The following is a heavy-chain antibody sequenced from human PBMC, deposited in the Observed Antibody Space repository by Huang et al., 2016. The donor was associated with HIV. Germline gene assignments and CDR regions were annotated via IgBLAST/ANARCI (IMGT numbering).Heavy chain of an antibody. CDR3: ARGPIRFLAWLLNFDY. Sequence: QILLIESGGGVVHPGRSLRLSCAASGFTFTSYGMHWVRPAPGKGLELVAVISYDEDNKDYAAAVRGRFTISRDNSKNTLYLQMNSLRIEDTAVYYCARGPIRFLAWLLNFDYWGQGALVTVSS. D-gene: IGHD3-3*01. V-gene: IGHV3-30*03. CDR1: GFTFTSYG. J-gene: IGHJ4*02. CDR2: ISYDEDNK.